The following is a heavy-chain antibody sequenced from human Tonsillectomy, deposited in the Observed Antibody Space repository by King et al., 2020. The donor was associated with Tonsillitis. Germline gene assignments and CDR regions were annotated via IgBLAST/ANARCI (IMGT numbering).Heavy chain of an antibody. V-gene: IGHV3-23*04. J-gene: IGHJ4*02. D-gene: IGHD3-10*01. CDR3: AKVADASGGYSIDY. CDR1: GFTFKNYA. CDR2: ISSGGGT. Sequence: VQLVESGGGLVQPGGSLRLSCAASGFTFKNYAMTWVRQAPGKGLDWVSHISSGGGTYYADSVKGRFTISRDNSKNTLYLQMNSLRAEDTAVYYCAKVADASGGYSIDYWGQGALVTVSS.